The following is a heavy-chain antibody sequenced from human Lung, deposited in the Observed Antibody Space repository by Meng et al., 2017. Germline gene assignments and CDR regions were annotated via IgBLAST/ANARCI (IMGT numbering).Heavy chain of an antibody. J-gene: IGHJ4*02. CDR1: GFYCSNAW. CDR2: IKSNTDGGTT. V-gene: IGHV3-15*01. D-gene: IGHD3-9*01. CDR3: TWDDKAVSDY. Sequence: EVHLEESGGGLVKPGGSLRLSCAASGFYCSNAWMSWVRQAPGKGLEWVGRIKSNTDGGTTEYAAPVTGRFTISRDDSKSTLNLHLSGLRTDDTGVYYCTWDDKAVSDYWGQGTLVTVSS.